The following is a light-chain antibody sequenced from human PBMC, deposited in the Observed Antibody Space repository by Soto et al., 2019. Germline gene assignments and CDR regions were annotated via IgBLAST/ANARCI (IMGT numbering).Light chain of an antibody. V-gene: IGKV3-15*01. CDR3: QQYNNWPFT. J-gene: IGKJ3*01. Sequence: EIVLTRNTGAVSLSAGERATLSCRASQSVSSSNLAWYQQKPGQAPRLLIYGASTGATGIPARFSGSGSGTEFTLTISSLQSEDFAVYYCQQYNNWPFTFGPGTKVDIK. CDR1: QSVSSSN. CDR2: GAS.